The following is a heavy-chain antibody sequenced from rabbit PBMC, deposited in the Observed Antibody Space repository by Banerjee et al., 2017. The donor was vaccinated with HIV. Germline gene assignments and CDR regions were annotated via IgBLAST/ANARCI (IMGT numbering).Heavy chain of an antibody. CDR1: GFSFSNKGV. CDR3: VKDYSGWGADL. V-gene: IGHV1S45*01. J-gene: IGHJ3*01. D-gene: IGHD4-1*01. Sequence: QEQLEESGGGLVKPEGSLTLTCTASGFSFSNKGVMCWVRQAPGKGLEWIGCISAGSSGTTYYASWVNGRFTISSDNAQNTVFLQLHSLTAADTATYFCVKDYSGWGADLWGQGTLVTVS. CDR2: ISAGSSGTT.